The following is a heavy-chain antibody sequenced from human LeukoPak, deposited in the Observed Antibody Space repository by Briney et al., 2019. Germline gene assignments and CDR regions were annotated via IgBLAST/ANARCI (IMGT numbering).Heavy chain of an antibody. V-gene: IGHV4-34*01. CDR3: ASSGYLMYYMAV. Sequence: SETLSLTCGVYGGSFSGYYWSWIRQPSGKGLEWIGEVNHSGSTNYNPSLKSRVTVSVDTSKNQLSLKLTSVTAADTAVYYCASSGYLMYYMAVWGKGTTVTVSS. CDR1: GGSFSGYY. D-gene: IGHD3-22*01. J-gene: IGHJ6*03. CDR2: VNHSGST.